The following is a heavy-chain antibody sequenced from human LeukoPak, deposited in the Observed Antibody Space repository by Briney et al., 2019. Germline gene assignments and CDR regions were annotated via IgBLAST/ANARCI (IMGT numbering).Heavy chain of an antibody. CDR1: GDGFSSNW. CDR2: IYPGDSET. D-gene: IGHD2-15*01. CDR3: AIHKPAGWWSGVRMDV. Sequence: PGESLKIFCWGSGDGFSSNWIGRGRQMPGKGLEWMGIIYPGDSETRYSPSFQGQVTISVDKSINTAYLQWSSLMASDTTMYYCAIHKPAGWWSGVRMDVWGQGTTVTVFS. J-gene: IGHJ6*02. V-gene: IGHV5-51*01.